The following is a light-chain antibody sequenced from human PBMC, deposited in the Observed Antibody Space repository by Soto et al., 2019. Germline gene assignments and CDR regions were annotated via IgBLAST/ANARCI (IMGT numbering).Light chain of an antibody. J-gene: IGLJ1*01. CDR3: TSCITANTRCV. Sequence: QSVLTQPASVSGSPGQSITISCTGTSSDISRYNHVSWFQQHPGKVPKLVIFEVNYRPSGVSDRFSGSKSGNTASLTITGLQAEDEADYYCTSCITANTRCVFGSGTKVTVL. V-gene: IGLV2-14*01. CDR1: SSDISRYNH. CDR2: EVN.